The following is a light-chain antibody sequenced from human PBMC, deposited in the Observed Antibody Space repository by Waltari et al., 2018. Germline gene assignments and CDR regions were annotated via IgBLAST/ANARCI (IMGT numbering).Light chain of an antibody. CDR1: SSDVGISDF. J-gene: IGLJ2*01. V-gene: IGLV2-23*01. CDR3: CSYAGGSTSVV. Sequence: QSALTQPASVSGSPGQSITISCTETSSDVGISDFVSWHQQHPGKAPKLIIYEGSKRPSGVSNRFCAAKSGNTASLTISGLQPEDEADYYCCSYAGGSTSVVFGGGTKLTVL. CDR2: EGS.